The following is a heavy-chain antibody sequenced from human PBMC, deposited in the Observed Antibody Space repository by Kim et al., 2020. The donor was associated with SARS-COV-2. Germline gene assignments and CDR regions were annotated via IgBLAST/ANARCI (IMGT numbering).Heavy chain of an antibody. CDR3: ATGVAVAGRSSDYYFYYGMDV. Sequence: ASVKVSCKVSGYTLTELSMHWVRQAPGKGLEWMGGFDPEGGETIYAQKFQGRVTMTEDTSTDTAYMELSSLRSEDTAVYYCATGVAVAGRSSDYYFYYGMDVWGQGTTVTVSS. V-gene: IGHV1-24*01. CDR2: FDPEGGET. J-gene: IGHJ6*02. D-gene: IGHD6-19*01. CDR1: GYTLTELS.